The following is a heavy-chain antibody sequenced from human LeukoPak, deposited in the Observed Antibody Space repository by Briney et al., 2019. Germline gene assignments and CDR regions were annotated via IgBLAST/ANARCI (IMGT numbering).Heavy chain of an antibody. D-gene: IGHD1-26*01. CDR2: IRYDGSNK. CDR1: GFTFSSYG. Sequence: GWSLRLSCAASGFTFSSYGMHWVRQAPGKGLEWVAFIRYDGSNKYYADSVKGRFTISRDNSKNTLYLQMNSLRAEDTAVYYCAASGSFSGAFDIWGQGTMVTVSS. CDR3: AASGSFSGAFDI. V-gene: IGHV3-30*02. J-gene: IGHJ3*02.